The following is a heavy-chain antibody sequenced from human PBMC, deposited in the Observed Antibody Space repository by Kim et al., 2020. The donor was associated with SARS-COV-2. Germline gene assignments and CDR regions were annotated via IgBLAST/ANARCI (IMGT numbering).Heavy chain of an antibody. Sequence: SETLSLTCAVYGGSFSGYYWSWIRQPPGKGLEWIGEINHSGSTNYNPSLKSRVTISVDTSKNQFSLKLSSVTAADTAVYYCARADDAFDIWGQGTMVTVSS. J-gene: IGHJ3*02. CDR3: ARADDAFDI. V-gene: IGHV4-34*01. CDR1: GGSFSGYY. CDR2: INHSGST.